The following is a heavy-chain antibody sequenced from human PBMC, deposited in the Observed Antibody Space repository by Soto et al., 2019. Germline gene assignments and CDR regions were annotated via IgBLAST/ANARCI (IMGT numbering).Heavy chain of an antibody. CDR1: GGTFSTYA. D-gene: IGHD3-3*01. J-gene: IGHJ3*02. CDR2: IIPIFGTA. Sequence: GASVKVSCKASGGTFSTYAISWVRQAPGQGLEWMGGIIPIFGTAKYAQKFQGRVTITADESTSTAYMELSSLRSEDTAVYYCAREIFGVIISGGRDAFDIWGQGTIVTVSS. CDR3: AREIFGVIISGGRDAFDI. V-gene: IGHV1-69*13.